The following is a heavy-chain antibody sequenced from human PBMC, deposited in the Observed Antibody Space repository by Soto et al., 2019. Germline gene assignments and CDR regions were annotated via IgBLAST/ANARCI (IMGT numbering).Heavy chain of an antibody. D-gene: IGHD6-19*01. CDR2: IYWNDDK. CDR1: GFSLRTSGVG. J-gene: IGHJ5*02. V-gene: IGHV2-5*01. CDR3: AKSGSSGWYGWFDP. Sequence: SGPTLVNSTQTLTLTCIFSGFSLRTSGVGVGWIRQPPGKALEWLGFIYWNDDKRYSPSLKSRLTITKDTSKNQVVLTMTNMDPVDTATYYCAKSGSSGWYGWFDPWGQGTLVTVSS.